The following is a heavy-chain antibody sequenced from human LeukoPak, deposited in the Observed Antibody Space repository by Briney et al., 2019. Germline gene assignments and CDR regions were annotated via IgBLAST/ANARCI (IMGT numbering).Heavy chain of an antibody. CDR2: LDYSGGA. Sequence: SETLSLTCTVSGGSISNYYWSWIRQPPGKGLEWIGNLDYSGGAKYNPSLKSRVTISVDTSKKQFSLKLSSVTAADTAVYYCGRDKNGWWIDNWGQGTLVTVSS. D-gene: IGHD6-19*01. J-gene: IGHJ4*02. CDR1: GGSISNYY. CDR3: GRDKNGWWIDN. V-gene: IGHV4-59*01.